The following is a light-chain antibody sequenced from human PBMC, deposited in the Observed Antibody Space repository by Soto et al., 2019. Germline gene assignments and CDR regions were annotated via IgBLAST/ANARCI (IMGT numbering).Light chain of an antibody. CDR3: QQYGSSPRT. CDR1: QSVRSF. CDR2: AAS. J-gene: IGKJ1*01. Sequence: DIVLTQSPATLSLSPGERATLSCRASQSVRSFLAWYQQKPGQAPRLLIYAASNRATGIPDRFSGSGSGTDFTLTISRLEPEDFAVYYCQQYGSSPRTFGQGTKVDIK. V-gene: IGKV3-20*01.